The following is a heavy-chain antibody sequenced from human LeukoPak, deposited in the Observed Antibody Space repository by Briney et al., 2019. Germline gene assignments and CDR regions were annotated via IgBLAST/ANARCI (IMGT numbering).Heavy chain of an antibody. CDR2: ISAYNGNT. V-gene: IGHV1-18*01. D-gene: IGHD2-21*02. Sequence: ASVKVSCKASGYTFTSYGISWVRQAPGQGLEWMGWISAYNGNTNYAQKLQGRVTMTTDTSTSTAYMELRSLRSDDTAVYYCARALPATAIFLYFDYWGQGTLVTVPS. J-gene: IGHJ4*02. CDR1: GYTFTSYG. CDR3: ARALPATAIFLYFDY.